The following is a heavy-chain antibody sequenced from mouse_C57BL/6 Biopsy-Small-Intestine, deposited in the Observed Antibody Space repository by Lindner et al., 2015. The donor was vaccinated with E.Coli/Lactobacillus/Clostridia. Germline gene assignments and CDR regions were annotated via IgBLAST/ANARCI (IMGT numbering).Heavy chain of an antibody. CDR3: VRGYSKYEGGFDL. J-gene: IGHJ2*01. CDR1: GFTFNVYG. Sequence: VQLQESGGRLVRPKGSLKLSCAASGFTFNVYGMYWIRQAPGKGLQWIARIRSKSNNYETYYADSVKDRFIIARDDSQSMLYLQMNNLKTEDTAMYYCVRGYSKYEGGFDLWGQGTTLTVSS. V-gene: IGHV10-1*02. D-gene: IGHD2-5*01. CDR2: IRSKSNNYET.